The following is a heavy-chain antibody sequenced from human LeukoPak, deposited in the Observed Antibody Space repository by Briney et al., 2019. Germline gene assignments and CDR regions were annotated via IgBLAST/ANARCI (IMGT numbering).Heavy chain of an antibody. CDR2: IYYSGST. Sequence: PSETLSLTCTVSGGSISSYYWSWIRQPPGKGLEWIGYIYYSGSTNYNPSLKSRVTISVDTSKNQFSLKLSSVTAADTAVYYCARSTSGWHFDNWGQGTLVTVPS. CDR3: ARSTSGWHFDN. CDR1: GGSISSYY. V-gene: IGHV4-59*01. D-gene: IGHD6-19*01. J-gene: IGHJ4*02.